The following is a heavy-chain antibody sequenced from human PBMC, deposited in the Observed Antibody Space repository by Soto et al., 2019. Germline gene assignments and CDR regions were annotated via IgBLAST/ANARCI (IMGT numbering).Heavy chain of an antibody. V-gene: IGHV1-69*02. Sequence: SVKVSCKASGGTFSSYTISWVRQAPGQGLEWMGRIIPILGIANYAQRLQGRVTITADKSTSTAYMELSSLRSEDTAVYYCAAILTRTNLFYFDYWGQGTLVTVSS. CDR2: IIPILGIA. CDR3: AAILTRTNLFYFDY. D-gene: IGHD1-7*01. J-gene: IGHJ4*02. CDR1: GGTFSSYT.